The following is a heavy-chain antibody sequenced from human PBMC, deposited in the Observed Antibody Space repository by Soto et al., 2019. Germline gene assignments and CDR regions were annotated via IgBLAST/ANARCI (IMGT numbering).Heavy chain of an antibody. CDR3: AGTSLLRFLEWSYGMDV. Sequence: VSVKVSCKASGYTFTGYYMHWVRQAPGQGLEWMGWISPNSGGTNYAQKFQGRVTMTRDTSISTAYMELSRLRSDDTAVYYCAGTSLLRFLEWSYGMDVWGQGTTVTVSS. CDR2: ISPNSGGT. V-gene: IGHV1-2*02. D-gene: IGHD3-3*01. CDR1: GYTFTGYY. J-gene: IGHJ6*02.